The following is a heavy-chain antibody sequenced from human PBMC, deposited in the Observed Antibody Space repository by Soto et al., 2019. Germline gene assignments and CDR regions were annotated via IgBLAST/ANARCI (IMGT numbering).Heavy chain of an antibody. D-gene: IGHD2-15*01. J-gene: IGHJ5*02. V-gene: IGHV1-18*01. CDR1: GYTFTSYG. CDR3: ARGGGSQQSPYGYSWFDP. CDR2: ISAYNGNT. Sequence: GASVKVSCKASGYTFTSYGSSWVRQAPGQGLEWMGWISAYNGNTNYAQKLQGRVTMTTDTSTSTAYMELRSLRSDDTAVYYCARGGGSQQSPYGYSWFDPWGQGTLVTVSS.